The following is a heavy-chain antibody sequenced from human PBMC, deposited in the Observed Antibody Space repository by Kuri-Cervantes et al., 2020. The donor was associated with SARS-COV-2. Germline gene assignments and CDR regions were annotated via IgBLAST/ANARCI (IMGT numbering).Heavy chain of an antibody. D-gene: IGHD3-3*01. CDR1: GGSISSSSYY. CDR2: IYYSGST. CDR3: ARQMMSSITIFGVVITRNWFDP. J-gene: IGHJ5*02. Sequence: SETLSLTCTVSGGSISSSSYYWGWIRQPPGKGLEWIGSIYYSGSTYYNPSLKSRVTISVDTSKNQFSLKLSSVTAADPAVYYCARQMMSSITIFGVVITRNWFDPWGQGTLVTVSS. V-gene: IGHV4-39*01.